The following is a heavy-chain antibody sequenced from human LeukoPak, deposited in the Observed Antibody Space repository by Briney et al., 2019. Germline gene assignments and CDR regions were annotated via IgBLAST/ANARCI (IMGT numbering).Heavy chain of an antibody. V-gene: IGHV1-18*01. J-gene: IGHJ4*02. D-gene: IGHD6-19*01. CDR1: NYTFTAYG. CDR3: ARDYSSGWYSVDY. Sequence: ASVKVSCKTFNYTFTAYGINWVRQAPGQGLEWMGWIRSDDGKTNYAQKLQGRVTLTKDTTTSTAYMELRSLRSDDTAIYYCARDYSSGWYSVDYWGQGTLITVSS. CDR2: IRSDDGKT.